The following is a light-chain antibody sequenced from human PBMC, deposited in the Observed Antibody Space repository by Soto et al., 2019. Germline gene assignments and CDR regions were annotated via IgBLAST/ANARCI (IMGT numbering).Light chain of an antibody. CDR3: QQYGSSPT. J-gene: IGKJ1*01. Sequence: EIVLTQSPGTLSLSPGERATLSCRASQSITNNYLAWYQQKPGRAHRLLIYGASSRATGIPDRFSGSGSGTDFTLTISRLEPEDFAVYYCQQYGSSPTFGQGTKVEIK. V-gene: IGKV3-20*01. CDR1: QSITNNY. CDR2: GAS.